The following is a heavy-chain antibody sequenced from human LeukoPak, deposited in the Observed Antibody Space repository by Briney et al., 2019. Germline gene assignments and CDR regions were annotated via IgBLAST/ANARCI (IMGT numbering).Heavy chain of an antibody. CDR2: IHPGDSDT. J-gene: IGHJ4*02. CDR3: ERRDGRGLDY. Sequence: GEFLKTSRKGSGYSFTSYWIGWVRQMPGKGLEWMGIIHPGDSDTRYSPSFQGQVTISADKSISTASLQWSSLKASDTAMYYCERRDGRGLDYWGQGTLVTVSS. V-gene: IGHV5-51*01. CDR1: GYSFTSYW. D-gene: IGHD3-10*01.